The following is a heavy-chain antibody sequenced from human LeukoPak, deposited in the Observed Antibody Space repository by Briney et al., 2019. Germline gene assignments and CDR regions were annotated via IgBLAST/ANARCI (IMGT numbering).Heavy chain of an antibody. Sequence: GGTLRLSCAASGFTFSSYGMSWVRQAPGKGLEWVSTISGSGGSTYYVDSVKGRFTISRDNSKNTLYLQVNSLRAEDTAVYYCAKDSKIVGATFRSYHYMDVWGKGTAVTVSS. D-gene: IGHD1-26*01. V-gene: IGHV3-23*01. CDR2: ISGSGGST. J-gene: IGHJ6*03. CDR1: GFTFSSYG. CDR3: AKDSKIVGATFRSYHYMDV.